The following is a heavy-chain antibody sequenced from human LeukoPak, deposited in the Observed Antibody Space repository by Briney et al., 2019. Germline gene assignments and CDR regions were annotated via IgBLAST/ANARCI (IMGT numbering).Heavy chain of an antibody. Sequence: SETLSLTCTVSGGSISSYYWSWIRQPLGKGLEWIGYIYYSGSTNYNPSLKSRVTISVDTSKNQFSLKLSSVTAADTAVYYCARDGGIVGATPYFDCWGQGTLVTVSS. CDR3: ARDGGIVGATPYFDC. CDR2: IYYSGST. V-gene: IGHV4-59*01. D-gene: IGHD1-26*01. CDR1: GGSISSYY. J-gene: IGHJ4*02.